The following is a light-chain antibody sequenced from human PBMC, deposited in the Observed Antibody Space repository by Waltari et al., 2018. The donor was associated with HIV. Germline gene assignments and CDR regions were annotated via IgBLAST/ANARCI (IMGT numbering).Light chain of an antibody. CDR1: QSVGSN. J-gene: IGKJ1*01. V-gene: IGKV3-15*01. Sequence: EIVMTQSPATLSVSPGERATLSCRASQSVGSNLAWYQKKPGQAPRLLIYGASARATDIPARFSGSGSGTEFTLTISSLQPEDFAVYYCQHYKNWPEFGQGTKVEIK. CDR3: QHYKNWPE. CDR2: GAS.